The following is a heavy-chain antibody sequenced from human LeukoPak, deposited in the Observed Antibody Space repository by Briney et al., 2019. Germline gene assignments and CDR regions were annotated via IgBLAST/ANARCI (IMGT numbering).Heavy chain of an antibody. J-gene: IGHJ4*02. CDR2: INHSGST. CDR3: ARVKGGIAAFDY. CDR1: GGSFSGYY. Sequence: PSETLSLTCAVYGGSFSGYYWGWIRQPPGKGLEWIGEINHSGSTNYNPSLKSRVTISVDTSKNKFSLKLSSVTAADTAVYYCARVKGGIAAFDYWGQGTLVTVSS. D-gene: IGHD6-13*01. V-gene: IGHV4-34*01.